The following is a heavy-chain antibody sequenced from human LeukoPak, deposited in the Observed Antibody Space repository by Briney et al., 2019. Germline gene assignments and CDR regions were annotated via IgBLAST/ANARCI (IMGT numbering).Heavy chain of an antibody. J-gene: IGHJ4*02. V-gene: IGHV4-61*01. CDR3: ARDFCSGGSCYSYFHY. D-gene: IGHD2-15*01. CDR1: GGSVSSSNYY. Sequence: SETLSLTCTVSGGSVSSSNYYWSWIRQPPGKGLEWIGYIYYSGSTNYNPSLKSRITISADTSKNQFSLKLSSVTAADTAVYYCARDFCSGGSCYSYFHYWGQGTLVTVSS. CDR2: IYYSGST.